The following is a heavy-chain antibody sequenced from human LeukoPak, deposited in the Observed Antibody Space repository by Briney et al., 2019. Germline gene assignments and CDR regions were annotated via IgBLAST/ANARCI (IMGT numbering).Heavy chain of an antibody. CDR2: ISERGGRT. D-gene: IGHD3-22*01. J-gene: IGHJ4*02. CDR1: GIILSNYG. Sequence: PGGSLRLSCALCGIILSNYGMSWVRQAPRKGVEWVAGISERGGRTNYADSVKGRFTSARDNPKNTLYLQMNNLRAEDTAVYFCAKRGVVIRVILVGFHKEAYYFDSWGQGALVTVSS. CDR3: AKRGVVIRVILVGFHKEAYYFDS. V-gene: IGHV3-23*01.